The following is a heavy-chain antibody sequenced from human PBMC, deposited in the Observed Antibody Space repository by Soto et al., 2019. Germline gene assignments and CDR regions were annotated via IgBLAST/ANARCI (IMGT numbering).Heavy chain of an antibody. J-gene: IGHJ6*02. CDR2: ISYDGSSK. CDR3: TKDAHTSYYYYGMDV. V-gene: IGHV3-30*18. Sequence: QVQLVESGGGVVQPGRSLRLSCAASGLTFSNYGMHWIRQAPGKGLEWVALISYDGSSKYYADFVKGRFTISRDNSKNTLSLQMSSLRAEDSAVYYCTKDAHTSYYYYGMDVWGQGTTVTVSS. CDR1: GLTFSNYG.